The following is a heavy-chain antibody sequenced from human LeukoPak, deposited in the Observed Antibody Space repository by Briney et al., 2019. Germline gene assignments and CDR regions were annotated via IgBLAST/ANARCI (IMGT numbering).Heavy chain of an antibody. D-gene: IGHD3-10*01. CDR3: ARGIWFGELLRNWFDP. V-gene: IGHV4-4*07. J-gene: IGHJ5*02. CDR1: GGSLSSYY. Sequence: PPESLSLACTVSGGSLSSYYRSWIRQPAGKGLEWIGRIYTSGSNTYNPSLKSRVAISVDTSKNQFSRKLSSVTAADTAVYYCARGIWFGELLRNWFDPWGQGTLVTVSS. CDR2: IYTSGSN.